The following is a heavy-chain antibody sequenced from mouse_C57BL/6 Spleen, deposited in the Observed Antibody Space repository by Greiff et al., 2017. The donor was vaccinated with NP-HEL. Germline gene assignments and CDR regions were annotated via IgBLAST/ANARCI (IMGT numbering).Heavy chain of an antibody. V-gene: IGHV5-17*01. CDR3: ARWLLRAMDY. CDR1: GFTFSDYG. J-gene: IGHJ4*01. Sequence: EVQGVESGGGLVKPGGSLKLSCAASGFTFSDYGMHWVRQAPEKGLEWVAYISSGSSTIYYAGTVKGRFTISRDNAKNTLFLQMTSLRSEDTAMYYCARWLLRAMDYWGQGTSVTVSS. D-gene: IGHD2-3*01. CDR2: ISSGSSTI.